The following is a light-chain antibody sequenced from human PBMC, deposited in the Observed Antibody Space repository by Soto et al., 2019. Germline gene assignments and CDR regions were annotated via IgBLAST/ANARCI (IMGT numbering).Light chain of an antibody. V-gene: IGKV3-11*01. CDR2: DAS. J-gene: IGKJ3*01. CDR1: QSVTSY. Sequence: EIVLTQSPATLSLSPGERATLSCRASQSVTSYLAWYQQKPGQAPRLLIYDASNRATGIPARFTGSGSGTDFTLTISSLEPEDFAVYYCQQRSNWPTFGPGTMVDIK. CDR3: QQRSNWPT.